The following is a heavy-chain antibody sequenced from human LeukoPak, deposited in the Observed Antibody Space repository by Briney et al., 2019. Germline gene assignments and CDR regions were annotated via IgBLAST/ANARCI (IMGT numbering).Heavy chain of an antibody. J-gene: IGHJ3*02. Sequence: HTGGSLRLPCAASGFTVSSNYMSWVRQAPGKGLEWVSEIYSDGRTYYAASVKGRFSISRDNSKNTVYLQMNSLRAEDTAVYYCARDLREHGVFDIWGQGTMVTVSS. V-gene: IGHV3-53*01. D-gene: IGHD1-26*01. CDR2: IYSDGRT. CDR3: ARDLREHGVFDI. CDR1: GFTVSSNY.